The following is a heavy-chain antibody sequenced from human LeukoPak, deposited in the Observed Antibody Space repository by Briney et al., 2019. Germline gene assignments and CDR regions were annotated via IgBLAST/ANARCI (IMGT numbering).Heavy chain of an antibody. D-gene: IGHD1-14*01. Sequence: GGSLRLSCAASVFTFSTYTMHWVRQAPGKGLEWVAVISYDGSSKYYADSVKGRFTISRDNSKNTLYLQMDSLRAEDTAVYYCGRRAATSSLDYWGQGTLVTVSS. CDR3: GRRAATSSLDY. V-gene: IGHV3-30-3*01. CDR1: VFTFSTYT. CDR2: ISYDGSSK. J-gene: IGHJ4*02.